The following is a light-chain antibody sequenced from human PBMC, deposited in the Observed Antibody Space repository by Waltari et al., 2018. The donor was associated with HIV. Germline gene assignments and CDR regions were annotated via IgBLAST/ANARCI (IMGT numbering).Light chain of an antibody. CDR2: GNS. V-gene: IGLV1-40*01. CDR3: QSYDSNLSGATV. Sequence: QSVLTQPPSVSGAPGQRVTIPCTGRSSNIGAGYDVHWYQQLPGTAPKGLIYGNSNRPSGVPDRFSGSKSGTSASLAITGLQAEDEADYYCQSYDSNLSGATVFGTGTKVTVL. CDR1: SSNIGAGYD. J-gene: IGLJ1*01.